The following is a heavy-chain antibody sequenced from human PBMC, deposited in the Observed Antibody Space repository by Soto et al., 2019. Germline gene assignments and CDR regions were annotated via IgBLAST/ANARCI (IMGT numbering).Heavy chain of an antibody. D-gene: IGHD6-13*01. J-gene: IGHJ5*02. CDR1: GYTFTNYF. Sequence: ASVKVSCKASGYTFTNYFIHWVRQAPGQGLEWMGWISADSGSTNYAQKFQGRVTMTRDTSISTAYMELSRLRSDDTAVYYCARDSGIAAAGSHWFDPWGQGTLVTVSS. CDR2: ISADSGST. V-gene: IGHV1-2*02. CDR3: ARDSGIAAAGSHWFDP.